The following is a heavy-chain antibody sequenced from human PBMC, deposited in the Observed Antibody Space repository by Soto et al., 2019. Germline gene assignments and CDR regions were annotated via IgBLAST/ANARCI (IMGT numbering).Heavy chain of an antibody. D-gene: IGHD4-17*01. V-gene: IGHV3-48*02. CDR1: GFTFSSYS. Sequence: EVQLVESGGGLVQPGGSLRLSCAASGFTFSSYSMNWVRQAPGKGLEWVSYISSSSSTIYYADSVKGRFTISRDNAKNSLSLQMTSLRDEDWAVYYWARESGGDGDYGRYCGMDVWGQGTTVTVSS. CDR3: ARESGGDGDYGRYCGMDV. J-gene: IGHJ6*02. CDR2: ISSSSSTI.